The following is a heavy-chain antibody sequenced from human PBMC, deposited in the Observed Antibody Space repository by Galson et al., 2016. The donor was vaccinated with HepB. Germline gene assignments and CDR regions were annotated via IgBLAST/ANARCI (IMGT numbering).Heavy chain of an antibody. CDR3: ARDQRSSLDY. J-gene: IGHJ4*02. V-gene: IGHV3-74*01. CDR1: GFTFSSPW. D-gene: IGHD6-19*01. CDR2: IDSDGSDI. Sequence: SLRLSCAASGFTFSSPWLHWVRQAPGKGLVWVSRIDSDGSDIRYADSVRGRFTISRDNAKNTLYLQMNSLRAEDTAVYYCARDQRSSLDYWGQGTLVTVSS.